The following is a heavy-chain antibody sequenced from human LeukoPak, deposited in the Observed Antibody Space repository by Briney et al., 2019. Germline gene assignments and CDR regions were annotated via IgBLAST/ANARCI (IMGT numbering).Heavy chain of an antibody. Sequence: PGGSLRLSCAASGFTFSSYGMHWVRQAPGKGLEWVAVIWYDGSKKYYADSVKGRFTISRDNSKNTLYLQMNSLRAEDTAVYYCARDGARAYDILTGYQDYWGQGTLVTVSS. CDR2: IWYDGSKK. V-gene: IGHV3-33*01. J-gene: IGHJ4*02. CDR1: GFTFSSYG. CDR3: ARDGARAYDILTGYQDY. D-gene: IGHD3-9*01.